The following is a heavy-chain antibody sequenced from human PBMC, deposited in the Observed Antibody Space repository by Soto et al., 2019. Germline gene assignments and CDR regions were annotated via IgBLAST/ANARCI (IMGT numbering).Heavy chain of an antibody. D-gene: IGHD2-8*01. CDR1: GFSLSTSGVG. CDR2: IYWDDDK. J-gene: IGHJ4*02. Sequence: QITLKESGPPLVKPTQTLTLTCTFSGFSLSTSGVGVGWIRQPPGKALEWLALIYWDDDKRYSPSLKSRLTITKDTSKNQVVLTMTNMDPVDTATYYCAHSRPPYCTNGVCYPFDYWGQGTLVTVSS. CDR3: AHSRPPYCTNGVCYPFDY. V-gene: IGHV2-5*02.